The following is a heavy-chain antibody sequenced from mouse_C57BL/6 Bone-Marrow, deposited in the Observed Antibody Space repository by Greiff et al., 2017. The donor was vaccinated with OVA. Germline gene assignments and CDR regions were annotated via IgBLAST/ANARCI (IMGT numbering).Heavy chain of an antibody. CDR1: GYSITSDY. CDR2: ISYSGST. D-gene: IGHD2-4*01. Sequence: EVMLVESGPGLAKPSQTLSLTCSVTGYSITSDYWNWIRKFPGNKLEYMGYISYSGSTYYNPSLKSRISITRDTSKNQYYLQLNSVTTEDTATYYCARNYYDYSWYFDVWGTGTTVTVSS. V-gene: IGHV3-8*01. J-gene: IGHJ1*03. CDR3: ARNYYDYSWYFDV.